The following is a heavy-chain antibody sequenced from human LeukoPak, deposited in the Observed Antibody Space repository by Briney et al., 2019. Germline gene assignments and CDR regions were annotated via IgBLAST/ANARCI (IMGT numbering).Heavy chain of an antibody. V-gene: IGHV4-30-2*01. D-gene: IGHD6-13*01. CDR2: IYHSGST. J-gene: IGHJ3*02. CDR3: ARDRLYSSDAFDI. Sequence: SETLSLTCTVSGGSISSGGYYWSWIRQPPGKGLEWIGYIYHSGSTYYNPSLKSRVTISVDRSKNQFSLKLSSVTAADTAVYYCARDRLYSSDAFDIWGQGTMVTVSS. CDR1: GGSISSGGYY.